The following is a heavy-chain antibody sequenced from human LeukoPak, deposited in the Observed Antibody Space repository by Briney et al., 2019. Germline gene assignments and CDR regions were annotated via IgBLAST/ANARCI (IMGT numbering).Heavy chain of an antibody. CDR3: ARDWIAGGLGGWFDP. Sequence: SETLSLTCTVSGGSISSSRYYWGWIRQPPGKGLEWLGSIYYSGNTYYNLSLRSRVTISVDTSQNHFSLKLSSVTAADTAVYYCARDWIAGGLGGWFDPWGQGTLVTVSS. CDR1: GGSISSSRYY. J-gene: IGHJ5*02. D-gene: IGHD6-13*01. V-gene: IGHV4-39*07. CDR2: IYYSGNT.